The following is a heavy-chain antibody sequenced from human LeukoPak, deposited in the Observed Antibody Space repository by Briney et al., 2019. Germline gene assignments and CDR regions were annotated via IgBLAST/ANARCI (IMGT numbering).Heavy chain of an antibody. Sequence: GGSLRLSCAASGFSFSTYSMNWVRQAPGKGLEWVSYISGSSGTIYYADSVKGRFTMSRDNAKNSLYLQMNSLRAEDTAVYYCARISDSFYMAVWGKGTTVTVSS. D-gene: IGHD2-21*01. J-gene: IGHJ6*03. CDR2: ISGSSGTI. CDR1: GFSFSTYS. V-gene: IGHV3-48*01. CDR3: ARISDSFYMAV.